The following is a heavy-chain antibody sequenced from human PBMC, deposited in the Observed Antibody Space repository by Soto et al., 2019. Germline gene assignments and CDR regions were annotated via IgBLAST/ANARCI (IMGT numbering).Heavy chain of an antibody. D-gene: IGHD2-2*02. J-gene: IGHJ6*02. V-gene: IGHV1-2*02. Sequence: ASVKVSCKASGYTFSGYYIHWLRQAPGQGLEWMGWINPNSGGTNYAQKFQGRVTVTRDTPTSTAYMELSRLTSDDTPVYYCARSLTEGYCTITGCYTRPLYGMDVWGQGTTVTVSS. CDR1: GYTFSGYY. CDR3: ARSLTEGYCTITGCYTRPLYGMDV. CDR2: INPNSGGT.